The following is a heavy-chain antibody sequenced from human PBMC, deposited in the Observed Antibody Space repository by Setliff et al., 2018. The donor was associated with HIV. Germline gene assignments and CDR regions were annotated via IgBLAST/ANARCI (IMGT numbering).Heavy chain of an antibody. Sequence: SETLSLTCAVSGGSFTGYYWSWIRQTPGKELEWIAEINHSGNTNYNPSLKSRVTISVVTSKSHFSLKMTSVTAADTAVYYCARHSSPGTTAGSYFELWGQGTLVTVSS. J-gene: IGHJ4*02. D-gene: IGHD1-7*01. CDR1: GGSFTGYY. CDR2: INHSGNT. V-gene: IGHV4-34*01. CDR3: ARHSSPGTTAGSYFEL.